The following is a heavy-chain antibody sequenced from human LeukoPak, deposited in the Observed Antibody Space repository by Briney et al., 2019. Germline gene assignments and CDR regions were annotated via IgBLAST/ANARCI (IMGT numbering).Heavy chain of an antibody. V-gene: IGHV3-48*03. J-gene: IGHJ4*02. CDR2: ISSSGSTI. Sequence: GGSLRLSCEASGFTFSSYEMNWVRQAPGKGLEWVSYISSSGSTIYYADSVKGRFTISRDNAKNSLYLQMNSLRAEDTAVYYCARDVFRSFDYWGQGTLVTVSS. CDR1: GFTFSSYE. CDR3: ARDVFRSFDY.